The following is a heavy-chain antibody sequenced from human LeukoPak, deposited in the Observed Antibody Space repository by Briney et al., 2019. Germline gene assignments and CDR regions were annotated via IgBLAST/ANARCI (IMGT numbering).Heavy chain of an antibody. V-gene: IGHV4-39*01. J-gene: IGHJ4*02. Sequence: ASETLSLTCTVAGGSISSSSYYWSWIRQPPGKGLEWIGSIYHSGSDYYNPSLRSRVTISVDTSKKQFSLKLSSVTAADTAVYYCARLPRPGYTYGPADYWGQGTLVTVSS. CDR2: IYHSGSD. D-gene: IGHD5-18*01. CDR3: ARLPRPGYTYGPADY. CDR1: GGSISSSSYY.